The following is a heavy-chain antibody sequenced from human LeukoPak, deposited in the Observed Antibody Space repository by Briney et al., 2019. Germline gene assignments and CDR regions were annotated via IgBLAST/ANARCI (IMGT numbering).Heavy chain of an antibody. CDR3: TTGPPAASYYYDYGMDV. CDR1: GFTFTNAW. CDR2: IKSNTDGATT. D-gene: IGHD2-2*01. V-gene: IGHV3-15*01. Sequence: GGSLRLSCAASGFTFTNAWMSWVRQAPGQGLEWVGRIKSNTDGATTDYAAPVKGRFTISRDESKNTLYLQMNSLKTEDTAVYYCTTGPPAASYYYDYGMDVWGQGTTVTVSS. J-gene: IGHJ6*02.